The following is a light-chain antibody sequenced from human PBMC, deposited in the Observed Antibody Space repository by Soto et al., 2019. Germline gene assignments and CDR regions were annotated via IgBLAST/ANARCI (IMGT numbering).Light chain of an antibody. CDR1: QSLSSSY. CDR2: GAY. V-gene: IGKV3-20*01. J-gene: IGKJ2*01. CDR3: LQYASPLYT. Sequence: EIVLTQSPGTLSLSPGDRATLSCRASQSLSSSYLAWYQLKPGQAPRLLIYGAYNRATGLADRFSGSGSGTDFTLTISILEPEDFAVYFCLQYASPLYTFGQGTKLEI.